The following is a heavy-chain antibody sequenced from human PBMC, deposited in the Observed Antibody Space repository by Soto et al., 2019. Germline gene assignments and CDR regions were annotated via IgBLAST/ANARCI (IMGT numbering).Heavy chain of an antibody. V-gene: IGHV3-48*03. CDR3: ARLYSDRSGYAFDY. J-gene: IGHJ4*02. CDR1: GFTFSSYE. D-gene: IGHD3-9*01. Sequence: EVHLVESGGGLVQPGGPLRLSCAASGFTFSSYEMSWVRQAPGKGLEWVSYIASSDDTKFYADSVKGRFTISRDNAKNSLYLQMNSLRAEDTAVYYCARLYSDRSGYAFDYWGQGTLVTVSS. CDR2: IASSDDTK.